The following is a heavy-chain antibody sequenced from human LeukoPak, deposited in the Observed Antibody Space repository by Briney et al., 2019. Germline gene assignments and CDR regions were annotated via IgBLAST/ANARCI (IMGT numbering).Heavy chain of an antibody. Sequence: SVKVSCKASGGTFSSYAISWVRQAPGQGLGWMGRIIPILGIANYAQKFQGRVTITADKSTSTAYMELSSLRSEDTAVYYCALEMATIKAFDIWGQGTMVTVSS. D-gene: IGHD5-24*01. CDR2: IIPILGIA. CDR3: ALEMATIKAFDI. J-gene: IGHJ3*02. V-gene: IGHV1-69*04. CDR1: GGTFSSYA.